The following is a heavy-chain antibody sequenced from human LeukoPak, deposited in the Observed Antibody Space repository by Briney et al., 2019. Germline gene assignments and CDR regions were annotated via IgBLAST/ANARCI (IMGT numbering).Heavy chain of an antibody. CDR1: GFTFSNYG. V-gene: IGHV3-30*03. Sequence: GRSLRLSCAASGFTFSNYGLHWVRQAPGKGLEWVALISYDGSSKNYADSVKGRFTISRDNSKNTLYLQMNSLRPDDTAVYYCARDHAGSYYPDYWGQGTLVTVSS. J-gene: IGHJ4*02. CDR3: ARDHAGSYYPDY. CDR2: ISYDGSSK. D-gene: IGHD1-26*01.